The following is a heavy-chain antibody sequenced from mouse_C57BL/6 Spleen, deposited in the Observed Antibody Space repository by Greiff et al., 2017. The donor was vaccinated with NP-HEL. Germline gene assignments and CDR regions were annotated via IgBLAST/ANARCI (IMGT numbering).Heavy chain of an antibody. D-gene: IGHD1-1*01. Sequence: EVMLVESEGGLVQPGSSMKLSCTASGFTFSDYYMAWVRQVPEKGLEWVANINYDGSSTYYLDSLKSRFIISRDNAKNILYLQMSSLTSEDTATYYCARYYYGSSYWYFDVWGTGTTVTVSS. CDR2: INYDGSST. CDR1: GFTFSDYY. J-gene: IGHJ1*03. V-gene: IGHV5-16*01. CDR3: ARYYYGSSYWYFDV.